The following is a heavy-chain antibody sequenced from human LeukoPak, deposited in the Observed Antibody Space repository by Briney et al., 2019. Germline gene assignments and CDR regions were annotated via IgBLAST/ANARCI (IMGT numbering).Heavy chain of an antibody. D-gene: IGHD3-10*01. CDR2: INHSGST. CDR1: GGSISSSSYY. Sequence: KSPETLSLTCTVSGGSISSSSYYWGWIRQPPGKGLEWIGEINHSGSTNYNPSLKSRVTISVDTSKNQFSLKLSSVTAADTAVYYCARGRYMYYYGSGTHRDDAFDIGGQGTMVTVSS. V-gene: IGHV4-39*07. J-gene: IGHJ3*02. CDR3: ARGRYMYYYGSGTHRDDAFDI.